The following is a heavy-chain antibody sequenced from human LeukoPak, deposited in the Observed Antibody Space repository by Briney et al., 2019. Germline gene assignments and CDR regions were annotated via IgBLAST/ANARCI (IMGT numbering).Heavy chain of an antibody. D-gene: IGHD5-12*01. Sequence: GGSLRLSCEDSGFTFRSYEMNWVRQAPGKGLEWIAYLSSSGSAFSYADSVKGRFTIARDNAKNSVYLEMNSLRADDTAVYYCARCVMGYSGYDLDYWGQGTLVTVSS. CDR2: LSSSGSAF. CDR3: ARCVMGYSGYDLDY. J-gene: IGHJ4*02. CDR1: GFTFRSYE. V-gene: IGHV3-48*03.